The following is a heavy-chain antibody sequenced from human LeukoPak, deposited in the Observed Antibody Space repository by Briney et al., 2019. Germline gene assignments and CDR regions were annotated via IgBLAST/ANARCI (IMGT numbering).Heavy chain of an antibody. D-gene: IGHD3-16*01. J-gene: IGHJ3*01. Sequence: GGSLRLSCAVSGFRFGSDWMSWVRQAPGKGLEWVANISPDGSEKFYVDAVKGRFIISRDNGENSLYLQLNSLRADDTAVYYCARYYDPPVGDAFDLWGQGTMVTVSP. CDR3: ARYYDPPVGDAFDL. CDR1: GFRFGSDW. V-gene: IGHV3-7*01. CDR2: ISPDGSEK.